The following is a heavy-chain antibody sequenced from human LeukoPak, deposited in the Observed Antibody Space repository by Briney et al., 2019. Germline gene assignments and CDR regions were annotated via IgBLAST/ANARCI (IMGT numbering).Heavy chain of an antibody. D-gene: IGHD3-3*01. V-gene: IGHV2-5*02. CDR3: AHIRNIPLVSSPLED. CDR1: GFSLSTTGAD. Sequence: SGPTLVRPTQTLTLTCTFSGFSLSTTGADVGWSRQPSGKALEWLGFIYCDYDKRYSPSLKSRLTITKDSSKNQVVLTMTNMDPGDTATYYCAHIRNIPLVSSPLEDWGQGTLVTVSS. J-gene: IGHJ4*02. CDR2: IYCDYDK.